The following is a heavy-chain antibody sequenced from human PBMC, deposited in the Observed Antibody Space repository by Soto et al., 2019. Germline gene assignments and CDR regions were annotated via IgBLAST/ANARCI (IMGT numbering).Heavy chain of an antibody. Sequence: GESLKISCKGSGYSFTSYWISWVRQMPGKGLEWMGRIDPSDSYTNYSPSFQGHVTISADKSISTAYLQWSSLKASGTAMYYCARHVRRYCSSTSCYTSLYYYGMDVWGQGTTVTVSS. D-gene: IGHD2-2*02. CDR2: IDPSDSYT. J-gene: IGHJ6*02. V-gene: IGHV5-10-1*01. CDR3: ARHVRRYCSSTSCYTSLYYYGMDV. CDR1: GYSFTSYW.